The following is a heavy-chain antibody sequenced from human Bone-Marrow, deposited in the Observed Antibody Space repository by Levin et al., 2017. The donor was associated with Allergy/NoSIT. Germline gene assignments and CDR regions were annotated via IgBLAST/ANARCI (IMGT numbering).Heavy chain of an antibody. V-gene: IGHV4-61*01. Sequence: GSLRLSCTVSGASVNSGSYYWSWIRQPPGKGLEWVGNINYSGSTNYNPSLKSRVTISADTSKNQLSLELRSVTAADTAVYYCARDLEYYYYMDVWGKGTTLTVS. CDR3: ARDLEYYYYMDV. J-gene: IGHJ6*03. CDR1: GASVNSGSYY. CDR2: INYSGST.